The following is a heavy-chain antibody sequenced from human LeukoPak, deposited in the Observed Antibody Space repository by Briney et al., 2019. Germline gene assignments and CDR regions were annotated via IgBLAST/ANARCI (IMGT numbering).Heavy chain of an antibody. V-gene: IGHV4-4*07. J-gene: IGHJ5*02. CDR3: ARGFRGGSERRIAARRFDP. D-gene: IGHD6-6*01. CDR1: GVSISAYY. CDR2: IYPGESIYASENT. Sequence: SETLSLTCSVSGVSISAYYWSWIRQPAGKGLEWIGRIYPGESIYASENTNYNPSLKSRVTISVDTSKNQFSLKLSSVTAADTAVYYCARGFRGGSERRIAARRFDPWGQGTLVTVSS.